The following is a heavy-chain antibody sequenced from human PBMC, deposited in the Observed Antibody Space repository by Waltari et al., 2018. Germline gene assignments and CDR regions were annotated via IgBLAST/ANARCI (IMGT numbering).Heavy chain of an antibody. D-gene: IGHD2-2*01. CDR3: ARVSVVVPAARYYYYGMDV. Sequence: QVQLQQWGAGLLKPSETLSLTCAVYVWSFSGYYWSWIRPPPWKGLEWIGEINHSGSTNYNPALKSRVTISVDTSKNQFSLKLSSVTAADTAVYYCARVSVVVPAARYYYYGMDVWGQGTTVTVSS. CDR1: VWSFSGYY. J-gene: IGHJ6*02. CDR2: INHSGST. V-gene: IGHV4-34*01.